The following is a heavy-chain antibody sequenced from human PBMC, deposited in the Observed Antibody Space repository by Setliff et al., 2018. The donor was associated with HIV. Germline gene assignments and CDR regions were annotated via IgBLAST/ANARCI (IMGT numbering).Heavy chain of an antibody. Sequence: SETLSLTCTVSGGSISSYYWSWIRQPPGKGLEWIGYIYYSGSTNYNPSLKSRVTISVDTSKNQFSLKLSSVSAADTAVYYCARVNEYCGGDCYAFDIWGQGTVVTVSS. CDR3: ARVNEYCGGDCYAFDI. CDR1: GGSISSYY. D-gene: IGHD2-21*02. V-gene: IGHV4-59*01. CDR2: IYYSGST. J-gene: IGHJ3*02.